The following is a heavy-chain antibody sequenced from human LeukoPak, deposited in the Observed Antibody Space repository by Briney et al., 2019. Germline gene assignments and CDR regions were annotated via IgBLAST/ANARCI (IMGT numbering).Heavy chain of an antibody. J-gene: IGHJ4*02. Sequence: GGSLRLSCVASGFAFNKHWMHWVRQAPGKGLVWVSRINDDASSTADADSVKGRFTIYRDNAKNTLYLQMNSLRVEDTGVYYCGRRGSGSSIDYWGQGTLVTVSS. CDR2: INDDASST. V-gene: IGHV3-74*01. D-gene: IGHD3-10*01. CDR3: GRRGSGSSIDY. CDR1: GFAFNKHW.